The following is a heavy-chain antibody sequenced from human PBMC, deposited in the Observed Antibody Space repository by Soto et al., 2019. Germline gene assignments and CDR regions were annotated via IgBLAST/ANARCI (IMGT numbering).Heavy chain of an antibody. J-gene: IGHJ6*03. Sequence: TGGSLRLSCAASGFTFSSYSMNWVRQAPGKGLEWVSSISSSSSYIYYADSVKGRFTISRDNAKNSLYLQMNSLRAEDTAVYYCARDPPYCSSTSCPSYMDVWGKGTTVTVSS. CDR2: ISSSSSYI. V-gene: IGHV3-21*01. D-gene: IGHD2-2*01. CDR3: ARDPPYCSSTSCPSYMDV. CDR1: GFTFSSYS.